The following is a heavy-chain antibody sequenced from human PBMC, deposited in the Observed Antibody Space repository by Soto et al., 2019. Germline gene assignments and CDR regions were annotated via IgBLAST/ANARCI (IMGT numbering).Heavy chain of an antibody. J-gene: IGHJ3*01. CDR1: GGSISSYY. CDR3: ARVWGGAFDF. Sequence: ETLSLTCTVSGGSISSYYWSWIRQPPGKGLEWIGYIYYSGSTNYNPSLKSRVTISVDTSKNQFSLKLSSVTAADTAVYYCARVWGGAFDFLGQGTMVTVSS. V-gene: IGHV4-59*01. D-gene: IGHD3-10*01. CDR2: IYYSGST.